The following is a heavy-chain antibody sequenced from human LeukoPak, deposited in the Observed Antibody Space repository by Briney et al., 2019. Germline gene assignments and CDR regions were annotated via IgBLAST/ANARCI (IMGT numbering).Heavy chain of an antibody. D-gene: IGHD3-10*01. CDR3: AKDYSLGVTGVFAI. CDR1: GFTFADYT. CDR2: ISWNSGSI. J-gene: IGHJ3*02. V-gene: IGHV3-9*01. Sequence: QPGRSLRLSCAASGFTFADYTMYWVRQVSGKGLEWVSGISWNSGSIGYAGSVKGRFTISRDNAKNSLYLQMNSLRAEDTALYYRAKDYSLGVTGVFAIWGQGTMVTVSA.